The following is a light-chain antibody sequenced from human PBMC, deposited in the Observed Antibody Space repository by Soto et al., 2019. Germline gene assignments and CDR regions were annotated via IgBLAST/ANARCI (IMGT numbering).Light chain of an antibody. CDR2: GNS. CDR3: QSYDSSLSGWV. Sequence: QSVLTQPPSVSGAPGRRVTISCTVSSSNIGAGYDVHWYQQLPGTVPKLLIYGNSNRPSGVPDRFSGSKSGTSASLAITGLQAEDEADCYCQSYDSSLSGWVFGGGTKVTVL. CDR1: SSNIGAGYD. V-gene: IGLV1-40*01. J-gene: IGLJ3*02.